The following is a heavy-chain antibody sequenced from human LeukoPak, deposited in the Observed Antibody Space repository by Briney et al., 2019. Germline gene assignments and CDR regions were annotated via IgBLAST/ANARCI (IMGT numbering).Heavy chain of an antibody. CDR1: CYTFTSYG. V-gene: IGHV1-18*01. Sequence: ASVKVSCKASCYTFTSYGISWVRRAPGQGLEWMGWISAYNGNTNYAQKLQGRVTMTTDTSTSTAYMELRSLRSDDTAVYYRASTAEEGYCTNGVCYSANDAFDIWGQGTMVTVSS. J-gene: IGHJ3*02. D-gene: IGHD2-8*01. CDR2: ISAYNGNT. CDR3: ASTAEEGYCTNGVCYSANDAFDI.